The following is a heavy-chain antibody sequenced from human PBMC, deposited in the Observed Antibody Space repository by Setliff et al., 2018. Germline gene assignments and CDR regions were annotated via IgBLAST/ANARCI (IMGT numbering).Heavy chain of an antibody. J-gene: IGHJ5*02. CDR2: MNPNSGDTA. D-gene: IGHD3-10*01. CDR1: GYTFTSYD. CDR3: ARGAWFGALTIGGWIDP. Sequence: ASVKVSCKASGYTFTSYDINWVRQATGQGLEWMGWMNPNSGDTASFAQRFQGRVSLTSDTSTTTIYMELSSLGSEDTAIYYCARGAWFGALTIGGWIDPWGQGTLVTVSS. V-gene: IGHV1-8*02.